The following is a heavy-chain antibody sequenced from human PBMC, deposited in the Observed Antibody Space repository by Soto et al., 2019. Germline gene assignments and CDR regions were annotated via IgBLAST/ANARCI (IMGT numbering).Heavy chain of an antibody. Sequence: QVQLQESGPGLVKPSQTLSLTCTVSGGSISSGDYYWSWIRQPPGKGLEWIGYIYYSGSTYYNPSPNSRATISVNTPKTQFSLKLRSVTGAYTAVYYCAGDNWNFGVVDSRGQGTPVTVSS. V-gene: IGHV4-30-4*01. CDR2: IYYSGST. CDR1: GGSISSGDYY. D-gene: IGHD1-7*01. J-gene: IGHJ4*02. CDR3: AGDNWNFGVVDS.